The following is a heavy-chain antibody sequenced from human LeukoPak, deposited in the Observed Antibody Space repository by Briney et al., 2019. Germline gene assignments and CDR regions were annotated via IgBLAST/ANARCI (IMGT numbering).Heavy chain of an antibody. V-gene: IGHV4-31*03. CDR2: IYYSGST. CDR1: GGSISSGGYY. J-gene: IGHJ6*04. D-gene: IGHD2-15*01. CDR3: ARDGGSQTNYYYYGMDV. Sequence: SETLSLTCTVSGGSISSGGYYWSWIRQHPGKGLEWIGYIYYSGSTYCNPSLKSRVTISVDTSKNQFSLKLSSVTAADTAVYYCARDGGSQTNYYYYGMDVWGKGTTVTVSS.